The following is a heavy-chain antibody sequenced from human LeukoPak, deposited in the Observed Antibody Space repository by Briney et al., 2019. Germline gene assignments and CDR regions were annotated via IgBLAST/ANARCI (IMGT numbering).Heavy chain of an antibody. V-gene: IGHV3-23*01. CDR1: GFTFTTYA. J-gene: IGHJ5*01. CDR3: AKYKLLGGGFDS. Sequence: PGGSLRLSCAASGFTFTTYAMNWVRQAPGKGLEWVSAISNSGGSTYYADSVKGRFTISRDNSKNTLYLQMNSLRAEDTARYYCAKYKLLGGGFDSWGQGTLVTVSS. D-gene: IGHD1-1*01. CDR2: ISNSGGST.